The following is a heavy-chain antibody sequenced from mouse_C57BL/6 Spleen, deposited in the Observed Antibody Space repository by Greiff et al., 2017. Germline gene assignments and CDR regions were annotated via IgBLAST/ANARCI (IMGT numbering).Heavy chain of an antibody. CDR2: IYPRSGNT. Sequence: VKLMESGAELARPGASVKLSCKASGYTFTSYGISWVKQRTGQGLEWIGEIYPRSGNTYYNEKFKGKATLTADKSSSTAYMELRSLTSEDSAVYFCARGDYYGSSYGTLAMDYWGQGTSVTVSS. V-gene: IGHV1-81*01. D-gene: IGHD1-1*01. CDR1: GYTFTSYG. J-gene: IGHJ4*01. CDR3: ARGDYYGSSYGTLAMDY.